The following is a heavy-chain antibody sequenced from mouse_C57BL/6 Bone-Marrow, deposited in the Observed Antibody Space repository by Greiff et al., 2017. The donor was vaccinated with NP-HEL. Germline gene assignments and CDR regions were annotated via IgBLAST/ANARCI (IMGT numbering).Heavy chain of an antibody. D-gene: IGHD2-1*01. Sequence: VQLQQSGAELVRPGASVTLSCKASGYTFTDYEMHWVKQTPVHGLEWIGAIDPETGGTAYKQKFKGKAILTADKSSSTAYMELRSLTSEDSAVYYLTRSLYYGNSLTAMDYWGQGTSVTVSS. CDR2: IDPETGGT. CDR3: TRSLYYGNSLTAMDY. CDR1: GYTFTDYE. J-gene: IGHJ4*01. V-gene: IGHV1-15*01.